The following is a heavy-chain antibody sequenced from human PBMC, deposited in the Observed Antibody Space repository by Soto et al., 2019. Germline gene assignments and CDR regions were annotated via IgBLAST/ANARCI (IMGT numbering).Heavy chain of an antibody. V-gene: IGHV1-18*04. Sequence: QVQLVQSGAEVKKPGASVKVSCKASGYTFTSYGISWVRQAPGQGLEWMGWISAYNGNTNYAQKLQGRVTMTTDTSTITAYMELRSLRSDDTAVYYCARDHQFGVPAAINYYYYGMDVWGQGTTVNGSS. CDR2: ISAYNGNT. D-gene: IGHD2-2*02. J-gene: IGHJ6*02. CDR1: GYTFTSYG. CDR3: ARDHQFGVPAAINYYYYGMDV.